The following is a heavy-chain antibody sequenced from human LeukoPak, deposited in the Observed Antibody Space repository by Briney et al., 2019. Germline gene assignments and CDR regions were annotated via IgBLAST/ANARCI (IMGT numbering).Heavy chain of an antibody. CDR1: GGTFSSYA. CDR2: IIPIFGTA. Sequence: ASVKVSCKASGGTFSSYAISWVRQAPRQGLEWMGGIIPIFGTANYAQKFQGRVTITTDESTSTAYMELSSLRSEDTAVYYCARDSDRRSGGAGGYYYYMDVWGKGTTVTVSS. CDR3: ARDSDRRSGGAGGYYYYMDV. D-gene: IGHD1-14*01. J-gene: IGHJ6*03. V-gene: IGHV1-69*05.